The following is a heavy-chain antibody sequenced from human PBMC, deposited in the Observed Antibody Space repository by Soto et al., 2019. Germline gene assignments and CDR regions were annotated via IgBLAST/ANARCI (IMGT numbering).Heavy chain of an antibody. CDR3: AKDPAHFRCSSTSCGDDS. CDR2: ISGSGGST. J-gene: IGHJ4*02. D-gene: IGHD2-2*01. V-gene: IGHV3-23*01. CDR1: GFTFSSYA. Sequence: VQLLESGGGLVQPGGSLRLSCAASGFTFSSYAMSWVRQAPGKGLEWVSAISGSGGSTYYAASVKGRFTISRDNSKNTLYLQMNSLRAEDTSVYYCAKDPAHFRCSSTSCGDDSWGLGTLVTVSS.